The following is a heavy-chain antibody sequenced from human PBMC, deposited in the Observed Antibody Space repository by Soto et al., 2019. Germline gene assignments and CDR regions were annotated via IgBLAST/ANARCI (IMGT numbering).Heavy chain of an antibody. Sequence: KTSETLSLTCTVSGGSISSYYWSWIRQPAGKGLEWIGRIYTSGSTNYNPSLKSRVTMSVDTSKNQFSLKLSSVTAADTAVYYCARGPRVGDILTGYYRGYYYYGMDVWGQGTTVTVSS. D-gene: IGHD3-9*01. CDR2: IYTSGST. CDR1: GGSISSYY. J-gene: IGHJ6*02. CDR3: ARGPRVGDILTGYYRGYYYYGMDV. V-gene: IGHV4-4*07.